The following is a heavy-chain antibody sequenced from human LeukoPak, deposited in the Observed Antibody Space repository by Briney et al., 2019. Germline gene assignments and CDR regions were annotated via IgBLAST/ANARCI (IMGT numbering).Heavy chain of an antibody. Sequence: PGGSLRLSCAASGFTFSSYAMSWIRQPPGKGLEWIASGDYSGGTYYNPSLESRVAISADMSKNQISLKLTSVTGADTAVYYCAGERGEEYSSGWYKTNYFYNWGQGIRVTVFS. D-gene: IGHD6-19*01. CDR2: GDYSGGT. J-gene: IGHJ4*02. CDR1: GFTFSSYA. CDR3: AGERGEEYSSGWYKTNYFYN. V-gene: IGHV4-39*07.